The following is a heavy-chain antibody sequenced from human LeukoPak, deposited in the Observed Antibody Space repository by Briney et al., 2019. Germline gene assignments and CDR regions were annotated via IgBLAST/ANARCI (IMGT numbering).Heavy chain of an antibody. CDR2: ISSSSSYI. Sequence: PGGSLRLSCAASGFTFSSYSMNWVRQAPGKGLEWVSSISSSSSYIYYADSVKGRFTISRDNAKNSLYLQMNSLRDEDTAVYYGARDREDIVVAGAGYWGKGTLVTVSS. V-gene: IGHV3-21*01. CDR1: GFTFSSYS. J-gene: IGHJ4*02. CDR3: ARDREDIVVAGAGY. D-gene: IGHD2-15*01.